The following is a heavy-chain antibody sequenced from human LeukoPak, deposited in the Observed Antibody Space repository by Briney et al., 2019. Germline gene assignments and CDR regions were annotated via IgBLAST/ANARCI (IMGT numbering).Heavy chain of an antibody. V-gene: IGHV1-18*01. Sequence: ASVKVSCKASGYTFTSYGISWVRQAPGQGLEWMGWISPYNGNTNYAQKLQGRVTMTTDTSTSTAYMELRSLRSDDTAVYYCARDLDPWITPGFHYYGMDVWGQGTTVTVSS. CDR1: GYTFTSYG. CDR3: ARDLDPWITPGFHYYGMDV. CDR2: ISPYNGNT. J-gene: IGHJ6*02. D-gene: IGHD5-12*01.